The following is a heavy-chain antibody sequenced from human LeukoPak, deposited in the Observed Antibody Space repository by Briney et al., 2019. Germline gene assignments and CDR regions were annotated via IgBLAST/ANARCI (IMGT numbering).Heavy chain of an antibody. Sequence: GRSLRLSCAASGFTFDDYAMHWVRRAPGKGLEWVSGISWNSGSIGYADSVKGRFTISRDNAKNSLYLQMNSLRAEDTALYYCAKDQGYSYGYNWFDPWGQGTLVTVSS. CDR2: ISWNSGSI. D-gene: IGHD5-18*01. J-gene: IGHJ5*02. CDR1: GFTFDDYA. V-gene: IGHV3-9*01. CDR3: AKDQGYSYGYNWFDP.